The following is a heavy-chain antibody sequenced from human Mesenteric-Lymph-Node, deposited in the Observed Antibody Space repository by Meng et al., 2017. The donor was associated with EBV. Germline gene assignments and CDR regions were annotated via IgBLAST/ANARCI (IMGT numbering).Heavy chain of an antibody. D-gene: IGHD3-10*01. Sequence: QVQLEEPGPGLETPAATLTLTCTVSGGSVSSDNYYWSWMRQPPGKRLEWIGSRYHSGYTDYNPSLKSRVTISLDTSKNHLSLKLASVTAADTAVYYCARFQLLSFGEQTWSQGSLVTVSS. CDR2: RYHSGYT. CDR1: GGSVSSDNYY. J-gene: IGHJ5*02. CDR3: ARFQLLSFGEQT. V-gene: IGHV4-61*03.